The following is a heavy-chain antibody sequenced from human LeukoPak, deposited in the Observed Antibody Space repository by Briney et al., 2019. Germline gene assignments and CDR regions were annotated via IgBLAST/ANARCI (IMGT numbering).Heavy chain of an antibody. J-gene: IGHJ6*02. CDR1: GGSISSGGYY. CDR3: ARGYNGYCSGGSCSYYYYGMDV. D-gene: IGHD2-15*01. CDR2: ISYSGST. Sequence: SETLSLTCTVSGGSISSGGYYWSWIRQPPGKGLEWIGYISYSGSTNYNPSLKSRVTISVDTSKNQFSLKLSSVTAADTAVYYCARGYNGYCSGGSCSYYYYGMDVWGQGTTVTVSS. V-gene: IGHV4-61*08.